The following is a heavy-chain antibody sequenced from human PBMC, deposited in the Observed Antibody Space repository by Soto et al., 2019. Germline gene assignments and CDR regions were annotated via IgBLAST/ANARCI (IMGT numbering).Heavy chain of an antibody. CDR1: GFAFRSDW. Sequence: PRLSCASSGFAFRSDWVSWVRQAQGKGLEWVANIKQDASEKYYVDSVKGRFNIARDNAKTSLYLQMNSLRADDTAVYYCARHHSGSYPDAFDIWGQGTMVTVSS. CDR3: ARHHSGSYPDAFDI. D-gene: IGHD1-26*01. J-gene: IGHJ3*02. CDR2: IKQDASEK. V-gene: IGHV3-7*03.